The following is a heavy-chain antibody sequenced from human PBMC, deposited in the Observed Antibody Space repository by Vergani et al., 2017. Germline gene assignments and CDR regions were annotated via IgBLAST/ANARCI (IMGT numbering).Heavy chain of an antibody. J-gene: IGHJ4*02. CDR2: MNPNSGKT. Sequence: QVQLVQSGAEVKKPGASVKVSCKASGYTFTSYDINWVRQATGQGLEWMGWMNPNSGKTGYAQKFQGRVTMTRNTSISTASMELSSLRSEDTAGYYCARVPSPGRGYCSGGSCYSVRYYFDYWGQGTLVTVSS. V-gene: IGHV1-8*01. CDR1: GYTFTSYD. CDR3: ARVPSPGRGYCSGGSCYSVRYYFDY. D-gene: IGHD2-15*01.